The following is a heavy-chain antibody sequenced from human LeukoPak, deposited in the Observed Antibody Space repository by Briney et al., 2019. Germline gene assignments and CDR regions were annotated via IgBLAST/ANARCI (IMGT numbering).Heavy chain of an antibody. CDR1: GYTLTELS. CDR2: FDPEDGET. D-gene: IGHD3-10*01. CDR3: ATIYGLWFGEGDAFDI. J-gene: IGHJ3*02. V-gene: IGHV1-24*01. Sequence: ASVKVSCKVSGYTLTELSMHWVRQAPGKGLEWMGGFDPEDGETIYAQKFQGRVTTTEDTSTDTAYMELSSLRSEDTAVYYCATIYGLWFGEGDAFDIWGQGTMVTVSS.